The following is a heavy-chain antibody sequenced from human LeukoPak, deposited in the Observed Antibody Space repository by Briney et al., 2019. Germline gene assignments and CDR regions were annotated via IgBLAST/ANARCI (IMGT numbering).Heavy chain of an antibody. D-gene: IGHD3-22*01. CDR1: GFTFSSYA. Sequence: GGSLRLSCAASGFTFSSYAMSWVRQAPGKGLEWVSAISGSGGSTYYADSVKGRFTISRDNCKNTLYLQMNSLRAEDTAVYYCAKRDEMRITMIVVVSFDYWGQGTLVTVSS. V-gene: IGHV3-23*01. CDR2: ISGSGGST. J-gene: IGHJ4*02. CDR3: AKRDEMRITMIVVVSFDY.